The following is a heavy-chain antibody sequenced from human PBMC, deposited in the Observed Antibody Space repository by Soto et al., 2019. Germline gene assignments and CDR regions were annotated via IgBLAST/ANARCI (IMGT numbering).Heavy chain of an antibody. D-gene: IGHD6-19*01. CDR2: ISDNGLYT. CDR3: AKYLAVAGWSLGQEGVDY. CDR1: GFKFRDFA. J-gene: IGHJ4*02. Sequence: GGSLRLSCVASGFKFRDFAMIWVRQAPGKGLEWVASISDNGLYTNVADSVQGRCTASRDNSKNTLYLQMNTLSIEDTALYFCAKYLAVAGWSLGQEGVDYWGQGTRVTVSS. V-gene: IGHV3-23*01.